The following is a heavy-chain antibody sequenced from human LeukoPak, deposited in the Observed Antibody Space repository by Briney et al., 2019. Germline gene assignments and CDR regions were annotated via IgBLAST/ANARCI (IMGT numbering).Heavy chain of an antibody. CDR3: ARGYCSGGSCYSSYYXSYMDV. J-gene: IGHJ6*03. V-gene: IGHV4-39*07. D-gene: IGHD2-15*01. CDR2: IYYSGST. CDR1: GGSISSSSYY. Sequence: PSETLSLTCTVSGGSISSSSYYWGWIRQPPGKGLEWIGSIYYSGSTYYNPSLKSRVTISVDTSKNRFSLKLSSVTAADTAVYYCARGYCSGGSCYSSYYXSYMDVXXXGTTVTV.